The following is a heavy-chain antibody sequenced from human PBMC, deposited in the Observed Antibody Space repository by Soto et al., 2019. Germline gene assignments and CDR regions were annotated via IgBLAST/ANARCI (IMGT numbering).Heavy chain of an antibody. CDR2: INSDGSST. J-gene: IGHJ5*02. CDR1: GFTFRSYW. CDR3: ARDNGLAGSFDP. D-gene: IGHD2-21*01. Sequence: PGGSLRLSCAVSGFTFRSYWMHWVRQAPGKGLVWVSRINSDGSSTSYVDSVKGRFTISRDNAKNTLYLQMNSLRDEDTAVYYCARDNGLAGSFDPWGQGTLVTVSS. V-gene: IGHV3-74*01.